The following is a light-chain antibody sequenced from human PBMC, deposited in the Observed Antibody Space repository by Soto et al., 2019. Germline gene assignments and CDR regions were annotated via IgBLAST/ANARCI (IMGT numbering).Light chain of an antibody. Sequence: EIVLTQSPGTLSLSPGERATLSCRASQSVSSSYLAWYQQKPGQAPRLLIYGASSRATGIPDRFSGSGSGTDFTLTISRLEPEDFAVYYCQHYGSSPLYTSGQGTKLEIK. J-gene: IGKJ2*01. CDR1: QSVSSSY. CDR3: QHYGSSPLYT. V-gene: IGKV3-20*01. CDR2: GAS.